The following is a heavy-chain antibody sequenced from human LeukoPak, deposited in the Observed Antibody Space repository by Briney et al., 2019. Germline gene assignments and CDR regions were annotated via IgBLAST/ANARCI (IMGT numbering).Heavy chain of an antibody. V-gene: IGHV3-30*03. CDR3: ARDNGDYVWGSYVFDY. D-gene: IGHD3-16*01. CDR2: ISYDGRNI. J-gene: IGHJ4*02. Sequence: PGKSLRLSCAAFGFTFNNYGMHWVRQAPGKGLEWVAVISYDGRNIHYPDSVKGRFTISRDISTDTLWLQMDSLRTEDTAVYYCARDNGDYVWGSYVFDYWGQGTLVTVSS. CDR1: GFTFNNYG.